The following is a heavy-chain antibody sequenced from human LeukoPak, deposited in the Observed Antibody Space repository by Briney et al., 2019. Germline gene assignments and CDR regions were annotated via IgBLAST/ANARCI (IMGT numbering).Heavy chain of an antibody. CDR1: RFTFSSYE. J-gene: IGHJ2*01. CDR3: ARGASRSYWYFDL. CDR2: ISSNGVST. Sequence: GGSPRLSCAASRFTFSSYEMNWVRQAPGKGLEWVSYISSNGVSTFYADSLKGRFTISRDNAKNLLYLQMNSLRVDDSATYYCARGASRSYWYFDLWGRGTLVTVSS. D-gene: IGHD2-2*01. V-gene: IGHV3-48*03.